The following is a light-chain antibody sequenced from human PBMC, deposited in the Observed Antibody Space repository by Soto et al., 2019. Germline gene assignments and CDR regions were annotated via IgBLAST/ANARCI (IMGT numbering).Light chain of an antibody. CDR2: GAF. J-gene: IGKJ1*01. Sequence: EILMTQSPVTLSVSTGERATLSCRASQSVSNNLAWYQQKPGQAPSLLIYGAFTRATGIPARFSGTGSGTEFTLTISSLQSEDFALYYCQQYNDWPLTFGQGTKVEI. V-gene: IGKV3-15*01. CDR1: QSVSNN. CDR3: QQYNDWPLT.